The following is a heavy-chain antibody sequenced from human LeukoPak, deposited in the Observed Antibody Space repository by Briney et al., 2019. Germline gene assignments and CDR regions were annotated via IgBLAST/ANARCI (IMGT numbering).Heavy chain of an antibody. CDR1: GFTFSSHN. Sequence: TGGSLRLSCAASGFTFSSHNMNWVRQAPGKGLEWVSYISGGGTTIYYADSVKGRFTISRDNAKNSLYLQMNSLRAEDTAVYYCARVPRSGNHFDYWGQGTLVTVSS. D-gene: IGHD1-26*01. CDR2: ISGGGTTI. V-gene: IGHV3-48*04. J-gene: IGHJ4*02. CDR3: ARVPRSGNHFDY.